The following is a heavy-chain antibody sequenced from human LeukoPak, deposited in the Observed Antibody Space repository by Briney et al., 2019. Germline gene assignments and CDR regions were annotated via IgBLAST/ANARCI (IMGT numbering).Heavy chain of an antibody. CDR3: AGVGNSGAVDAFDI. J-gene: IGHJ3*02. V-gene: IGHV3-33*01. CDR1: GFTFSGYG. D-gene: IGHD2-15*01. Sequence: GGSLRLSCAASGFTFSGYGMHWVRQAPGKGLEGVAIIYYDGSNKYYADSVKGRFTISRDNSKNTLFLQMNSMSDEATAVYYCAGVGNSGAVDAFDIWGQGTLVTVSS. CDR2: IYYDGSNK.